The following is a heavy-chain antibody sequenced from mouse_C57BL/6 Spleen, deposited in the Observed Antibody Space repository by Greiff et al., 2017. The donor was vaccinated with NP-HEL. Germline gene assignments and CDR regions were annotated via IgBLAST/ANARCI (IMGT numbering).Heavy chain of an antibody. CDR2: IDPSDSYT. Sequence: QVQLQQPGAELVMPGASVKLSCKASGYTFTSYWMHWVKQRPGQGLEWIGEIDPSDSYTNYNQKFKGKSTLTVDKSSSTAYMQLSSLTSEDSAVYYCARRCYDYYYFDYWGQGTTLTVAS. CDR1: GYTFTSYW. J-gene: IGHJ2*01. CDR3: ARRCYDYYYFDY. V-gene: IGHV1-69*01. D-gene: IGHD2-4*01.